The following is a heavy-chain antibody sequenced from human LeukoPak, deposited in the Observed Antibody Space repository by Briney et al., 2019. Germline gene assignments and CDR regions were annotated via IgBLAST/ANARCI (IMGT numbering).Heavy chain of an antibody. J-gene: IGHJ4*02. Sequence: GGSLRLSCAASGFIFSSYGMHWVRQAPGKGLEWVAVILSDGSKEFYTDSVKGRFTISRDNSKNTLYLQMNSLRAEDTAVYYCARGDTMIVVGNWGQGTLVTVSS. CDR2: ILSDGSKE. CDR3: ARGDTMIVVGN. V-gene: IGHV3-33*01. D-gene: IGHD3-22*01. CDR1: GFIFSSYG.